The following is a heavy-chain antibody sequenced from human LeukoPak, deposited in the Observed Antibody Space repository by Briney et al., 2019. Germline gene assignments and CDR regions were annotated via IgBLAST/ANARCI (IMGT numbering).Heavy chain of an antibody. V-gene: IGHV4-39*01. CDR3: ARHFRGNIVVVRVVHSSTDY. J-gene: IGHJ4*02. D-gene: IGHD2-2*01. CDR1: GGSISTSSYY. CDR2: IFYSGST. Sequence: SETLSFTCTVSGGSISTSSYYWGWVRQPPGKGLEWIGNIFYSGSTYYSPSLKSRVTISLDTSRNQFSLRLSSVTAADTAVYYCARHFRGNIVVVRVVHSSTDYWGQGTLVTVSS.